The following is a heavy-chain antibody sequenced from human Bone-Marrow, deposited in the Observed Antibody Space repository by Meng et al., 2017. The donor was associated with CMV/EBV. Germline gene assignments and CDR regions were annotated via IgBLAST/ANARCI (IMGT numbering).Heavy chain of an antibody. D-gene: IGHD3-22*01. J-gene: IGHJ4*02. CDR2: INHSGST. V-gene: IGHV4-34*09. CDR1: FSGYY. CDR3: ARDRGGYYDSSGYPIPGLVDY. Sequence: FSGYYWSWIRQPPGKGLEWIGEINHSGSTNYNPSLKSRVTISVDTSKNQFSLKLSSVTAADTAVYYCARDRGGYYDSSGYPIPGLVDYWGQGTLVTVSS.